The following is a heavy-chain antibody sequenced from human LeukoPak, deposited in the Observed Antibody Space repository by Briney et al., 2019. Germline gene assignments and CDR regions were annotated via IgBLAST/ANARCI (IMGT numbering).Heavy chain of an antibody. V-gene: IGHV1-2*02. CDR1: GYPFNGYY. D-gene: IGHD3-10*01. J-gene: IGHJ3*02. CDR2: INPKSGGT. Sequence: ASVKVSCKASGYPFNGYYMHWVRQAPGQGLEWMGWINPKSGGTNHARKFQGRVTMTRDTSISTAYMELSRLRSDDTAVYYCARPLWFGELDDAFDIWGQGTMVTVSS. CDR3: ARPLWFGELDDAFDI.